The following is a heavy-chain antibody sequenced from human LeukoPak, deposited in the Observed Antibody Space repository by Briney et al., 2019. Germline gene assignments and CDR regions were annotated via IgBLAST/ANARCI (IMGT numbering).Heavy chain of an antibody. CDR2: FDPEDVET. CDR1: GYSLSELS. CDR3: AISGNDAFDI. D-gene: IGHD2-15*01. Sequence: ASVKVSCKVSGYSLSELSRHWVRQAPGKGLEWMGGFDPEDVETVYAQKFQGRVTITEDTSTDTAYLELGSLRSEDTAVYYCAISGNDAFDIWGQGTMVTVSS. J-gene: IGHJ3*02. V-gene: IGHV1-24*01.